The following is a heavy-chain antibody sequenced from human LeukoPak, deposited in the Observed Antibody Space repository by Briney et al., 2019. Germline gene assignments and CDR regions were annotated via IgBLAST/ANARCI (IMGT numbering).Heavy chain of an antibody. CDR1: GGSISSDY. D-gene: IGHD4/OR15-4a*01. CDR3: ARRSMVRTVGYYYGMDV. Sequence: PSETLSLTCIVSGGSISSDYWSWIRQPPGKGLEWIGYIYYSGSTNYNPSLKSQATISVDTSKKQFSLKLSSVTAADTAVYYCARRSMVRTVGYYYGMDVWGQGTTVTVSS. V-gene: IGHV4-59*08. J-gene: IGHJ6*02. CDR2: IYYSGST.